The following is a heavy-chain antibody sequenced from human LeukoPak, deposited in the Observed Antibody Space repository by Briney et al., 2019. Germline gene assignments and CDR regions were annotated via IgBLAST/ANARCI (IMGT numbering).Heavy chain of an antibody. CDR2: IYPGDSDT. CDR3: ARGQILGQGYFDY. Sequence: KVSCKASGYTFTNYWIGWVRQMPGKGLEWMGIIYPGDSDTRYSPSFQGQVTISADKSISTAYLQWSSLKASDTAMYYCARGQILGQGYFDYWGQGTLVTVSS. CDR1: GYTFTNYW. V-gene: IGHV5-51*01. D-gene: IGHD7-27*01. J-gene: IGHJ4*02.